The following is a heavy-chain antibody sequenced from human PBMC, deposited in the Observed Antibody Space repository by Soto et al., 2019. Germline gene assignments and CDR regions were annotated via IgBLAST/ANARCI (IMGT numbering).Heavy chain of an antibody. D-gene: IGHD4-17*01. CDR1: GGSISSGDYY. Sequence: TLSLTCTVSGGSISSGDYYWSWIRHPPGKALEWLALIYWDDDKRYSPSLKNRLAISKDTSRNRVVLTITNMNPEDTGTYFCAHAGDYDLLSFDHWGPGTLVTVSS. CDR2: IYWDDDK. V-gene: IGHV2-5*08. J-gene: IGHJ4*02. CDR3: AHAGDYDLLSFDH.